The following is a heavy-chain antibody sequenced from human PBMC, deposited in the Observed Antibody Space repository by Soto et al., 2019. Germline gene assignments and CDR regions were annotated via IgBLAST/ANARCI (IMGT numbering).Heavy chain of an antibody. CDR2: IDTSGHST. J-gene: IGHJ4*02. D-gene: IGHD6-13*01. Sequence: QPGGSLRLSCEASGFVFTNFWMHWVRHVPGKGLVWVARIDTSGHSTNYAESVKGRLTISRDNAKNTVSLQMNSLRVEDTGVYYCAKDSWYFDLWSQGSQVTVSS. V-gene: IGHV3-74*01. CDR3: AKDSWYFDL. CDR1: GFVFTNFW.